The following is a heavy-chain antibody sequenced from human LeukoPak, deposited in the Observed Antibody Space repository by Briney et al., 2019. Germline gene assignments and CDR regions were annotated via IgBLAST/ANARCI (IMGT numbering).Heavy chain of an antibody. CDR3: ARISSGYSTRLIDY. CDR2: IWYGGSNK. V-gene: IGHV3-33*08. CDR1: GFTFSSYG. Sequence: PGGSLRLSCAASGFTFSSYGMHWVRQAPGKGLEWVAVIWYGGSNKYYADSVKGRFTISRDNSKNTLYLQMNSLRAEDTAVYYCARISSGYSTRLIDYWGQGTLVTVSS. J-gene: IGHJ4*02. D-gene: IGHD5-12*01.